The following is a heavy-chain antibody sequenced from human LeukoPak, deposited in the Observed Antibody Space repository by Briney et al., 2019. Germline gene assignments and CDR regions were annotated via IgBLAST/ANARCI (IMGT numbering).Heavy chain of an antibody. CDR2: IIPIFGTA. J-gene: IGHJ4*02. V-gene: IGHV1-69*06. Sequence: ASVKVSCKASGGTFSSYAISWVRQAPGQGLEWMGGIIPIFGTANYAQKFQGRVTITADKSTSTAYMELSSLRSEDTAVYYCARESRGAAAVDYWGQGTLVTVSS. D-gene: IGHD6-13*01. CDR1: GGTFSSYA. CDR3: ARESRGAAAVDY.